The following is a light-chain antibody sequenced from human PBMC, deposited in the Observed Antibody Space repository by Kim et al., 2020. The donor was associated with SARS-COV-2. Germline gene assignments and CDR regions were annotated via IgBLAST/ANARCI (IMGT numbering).Light chain of an antibody. CDR3: QQSYSTPPEDS. CDR2: AAS. V-gene: IGKV1-39*01. CDR1: QSISSY. J-gene: IGKJ2*03. Sequence: DIQMTQSPSSLSASVGDRVTITCRASQSISSYLNWYQQKPGKAPKLLIYAASSLQSVVPSRFSGSGSGTDFTLTISSLQPEDFATYYCQQSYSTPPEDSWGQGTKLEI.